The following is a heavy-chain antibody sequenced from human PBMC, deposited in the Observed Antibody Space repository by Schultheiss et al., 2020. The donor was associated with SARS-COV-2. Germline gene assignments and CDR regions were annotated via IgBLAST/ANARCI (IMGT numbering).Heavy chain of an antibody. D-gene: IGHD4-11*01. Sequence: GGSLRLSCAASGFTFSSYAMSWVRQAPGKGLEWVSAISGSGGSTYYADSVKGRFTISRDNAKNTVDLQMDSLRAEDTAVYYCVRDRGSTVTDYWGQGTLVTVSS. CDR1: GFTFSSYA. CDR3: VRDRGSTVTDY. CDR2: ISGSGGST. V-gene: IGHV3-23*01. J-gene: IGHJ4*02.